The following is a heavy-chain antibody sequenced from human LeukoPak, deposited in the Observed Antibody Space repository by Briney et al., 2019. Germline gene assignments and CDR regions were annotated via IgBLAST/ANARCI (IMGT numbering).Heavy chain of an antibody. CDR3: AKEDYGDYVGEHYYGMDV. CDR2: ISYDGSNK. CDR1: GFTFSSYG. V-gene: IGHV3-30*18. D-gene: IGHD4-17*01. J-gene: IGHJ6*02. Sequence: GRSLRLSCEASGFTFSSYGMHWVRQAPGKGLEWVAVISYDGSNKYYADSVKGRFTISRDNSKNTLYLQMNSLRAEDTAVYYCAKEDYGDYVGEHYYGMDVWGQGTTVTVSS.